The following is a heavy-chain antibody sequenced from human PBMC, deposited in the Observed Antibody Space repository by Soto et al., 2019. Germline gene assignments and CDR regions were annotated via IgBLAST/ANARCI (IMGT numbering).Heavy chain of an antibody. D-gene: IGHD2-2*01. Sequence: GGSLRLSCAASGFTFSSYAMSWVRQAPGKGLEWVSGISGSGGSTDYADSVKGRFTISRDNSKNTLYLQMNSLRAEDTAVYYCAKSEDIVVVAAALNWFDPWGQGTLVTVSS. CDR3: AKSEDIVVVAAALNWFDP. CDR2: ISGSGGST. CDR1: GFTFSSYA. V-gene: IGHV3-23*01. J-gene: IGHJ5*02.